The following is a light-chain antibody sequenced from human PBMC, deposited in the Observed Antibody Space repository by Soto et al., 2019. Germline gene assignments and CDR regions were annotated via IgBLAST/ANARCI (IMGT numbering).Light chain of an antibody. V-gene: IGKV1-12*01. J-gene: IGKJ2*01. Sequence: DIQMTQSPSSVSAPVGDRVTLSCRASQDIRKWLAWFQQKPGKAPKLLISAASNLQSGVPSRFSGSGSGTEFTLTIQSLQPDDIGNYSCQQASSFPHTFGQGTQVEIK. CDR1: QDIRKW. CDR2: AAS. CDR3: QQASSFPHT.